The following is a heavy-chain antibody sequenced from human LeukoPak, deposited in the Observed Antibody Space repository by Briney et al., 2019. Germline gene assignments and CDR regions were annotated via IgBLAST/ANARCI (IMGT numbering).Heavy chain of an antibody. D-gene: IGHD3-22*01. CDR1: GFTFSSYA. CDR2: ITGSSGHT. CDR3: AKGAPLDSSGYYFDY. V-gene: IGHV3-23*01. Sequence: PGGSLRLSCAASGFTFSSYAMSWVRQAPGKGLGWVSTITGSSGHTFYADSVRGQFTISRDNSKNTLYLQMNSLRAEDTAVYYCAKGAPLDSSGYYFDYWGQGTLVTVSS. J-gene: IGHJ4*02.